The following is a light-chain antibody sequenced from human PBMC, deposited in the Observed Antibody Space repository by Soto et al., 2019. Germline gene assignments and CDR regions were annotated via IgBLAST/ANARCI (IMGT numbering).Light chain of an antibody. V-gene: IGLV6-57*02. J-gene: IGLJ2*01. CDR1: SGSIASNY. CDR3: QSYDSSNVV. Sequence: NFMLTQPPSVSESPGKTVTISCTGSSGSIASNYVQWYQQRPGSAPTTVIYADDQRPSGVPDRFSGSIDSSANSASLTISGLRTEDEADYYCQSYDSSNVVFGGGTKLTVL. CDR2: ADD.